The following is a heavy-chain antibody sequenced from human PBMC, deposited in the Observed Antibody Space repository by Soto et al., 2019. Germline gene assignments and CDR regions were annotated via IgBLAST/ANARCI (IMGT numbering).Heavy chain of an antibody. CDR1: GGFISSHKW. CDR2: VYNSGST. V-gene: IGHV4-4*02. Sequence: SETLSLTCALSGGFISSHKWWTWVRQSPGKGLEWIGEVYNSGSTNYNPSLKSRVTISVDKSKNQFSLKLSSVTAADTAVYYCARRYGASFDYWGQGTLVTVSS. CDR3: ARRYGASFDY. D-gene: IGHD4-17*01. J-gene: IGHJ4*02.